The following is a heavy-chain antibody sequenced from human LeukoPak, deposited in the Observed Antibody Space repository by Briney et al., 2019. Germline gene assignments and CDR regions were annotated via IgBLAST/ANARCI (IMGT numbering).Heavy chain of an antibody. CDR1: GYTFTGYY. V-gene: IGHV1-69*05. Sequence: ASVKVSCKASGYTFTGYYMHWVRQAPGQGLEWMGRIIPIFGTANYAQKFQGRVTITTDESTSTAYMELSSLRSEDTAVYYCARGVSGIAVAGTGAFDIWGQGTMVTVSS. J-gene: IGHJ3*02. D-gene: IGHD6-19*01. CDR3: ARGVSGIAVAGTGAFDI. CDR2: IIPIFGTA.